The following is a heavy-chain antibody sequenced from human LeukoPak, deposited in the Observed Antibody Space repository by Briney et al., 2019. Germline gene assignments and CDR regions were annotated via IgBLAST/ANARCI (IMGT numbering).Heavy chain of an antibody. CDR1: GFTFSTYA. CDR2: IGGGGPTT. V-gene: IGHV3-23*01. D-gene: IGHD6-19*01. Sequence: GGSLRLSCAASGFTFSTYAMNWVRQAPAKGLEWVSTIGGGGPTTDYADSVQGRFTISRDNSKTTLYLQMNSLRAEDTAVYCARGFLGGTDQYFDSWGQGTLVTVSS. CDR3: ARGFLGGTDQYFDS. J-gene: IGHJ4*02.